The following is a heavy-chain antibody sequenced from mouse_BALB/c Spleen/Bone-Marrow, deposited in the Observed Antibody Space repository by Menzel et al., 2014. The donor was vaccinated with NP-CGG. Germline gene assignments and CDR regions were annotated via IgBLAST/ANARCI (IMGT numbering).Heavy chain of an antibody. Sequence: QVQLQQSGAELMKPGASVKISCKATGYTFSNYWIEWVKQRPGHGLEWIGEILPGSGGTNFNEKFKVKAIFPADTSSNTAYIQLSKLTTENSEDYYFAREWPYCNDSGGDAMDYWGQGTSVTVSS. V-gene: IGHV1-9*01. D-gene: IGHD1-3*01. J-gene: IGHJ4*01. CDR2: ILPGSGGT. CDR1: GYTFSNYW. CDR3: AREWPYCNDSGGDAMDY.